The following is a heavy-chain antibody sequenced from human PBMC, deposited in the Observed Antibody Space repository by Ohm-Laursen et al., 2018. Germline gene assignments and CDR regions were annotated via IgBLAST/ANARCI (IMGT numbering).Heavy chain of an antibody. CDR3: VRQIERDGYDS. D-gene: IGHD5-24*01. V-gene: IGHV4-39*01. J-gene: IGHJ5*01. CDR1: GGSVSSGSYY. Sequence: SETLSLTCTVSGGSVSSGSYYWSWIRQPPGKGLEWLGSMFYSGSTFYSPSFRGRVTMSADTSRNQFSLILNSVAAADTAVYFCVRQIERDGYDSWGQGTLVTVSS. CDR2: MFYSGST.